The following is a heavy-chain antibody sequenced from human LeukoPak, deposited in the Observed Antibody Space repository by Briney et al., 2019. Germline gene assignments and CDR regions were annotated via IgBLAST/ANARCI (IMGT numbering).Heavy chain of an antibody. CDR1: GGSISNPNYY. V-gene: IGHV4-39*01. CDR3: ARQAYSSNLGWFDP. J-gene: IGHJ5*02. Sequence: ASETLSLTCTVSGGSISNPNYYWGWIRQPPGKGLEWIGNIYNSGSTYYNPSLKSRVTISVDTSKNQFSLKLSSVTAADTAVYYCARQAYSSNLGWFDPWGQGTLVTVSS. D-gene: IGHD6-13*01. CDR2: IYNSGST.